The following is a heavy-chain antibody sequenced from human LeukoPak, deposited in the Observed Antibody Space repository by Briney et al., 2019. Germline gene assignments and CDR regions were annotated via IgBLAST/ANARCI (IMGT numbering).Heavy chain of an antibody. CDR1: GFTFSSYA. CDR2: ISYDGSNK. V-gene: IGHV3-30-3*01. CDR3: ARDRQNDY. Sequence: GRSLRLSCAASGFTFSSYAMHWVRQAPGKGLEWVAVISYDGSNKYYADSVKGRFTISRDNSKNPLYLQMKSWRAGDTAVYYCARDRQNDYGGQGTLVTVSS. J-gene: IGHJ4*02.